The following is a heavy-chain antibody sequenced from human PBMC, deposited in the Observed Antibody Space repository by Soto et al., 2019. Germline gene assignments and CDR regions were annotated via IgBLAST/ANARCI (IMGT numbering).Heavy chain of an antibody. CDR3: ARSIYCSSNSCLYYFDY. J-gene: IGHJ4*02. D-gene: IGHD2-2*01. CDR2: IIPIFGTA. Sequence: GASVKVSCKASGGTFSSYAISWVRQAPGQGLEWMGGIIPIFGTANYAQKFQGRVTITADKSTSTAYMELSSLRSEDTAVYYCARSIYCSSNSCLYYFDYWGQGPLVTVSS. CDR1: GGTFSSYA. V-gene: IGHV1-69*06.